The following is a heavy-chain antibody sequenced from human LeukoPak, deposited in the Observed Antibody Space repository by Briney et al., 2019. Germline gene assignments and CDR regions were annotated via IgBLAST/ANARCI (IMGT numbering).Heavy chain of an antibody. CDR2: IIPIFGTA. J-gene: IGHJ4*02. V-gene: IGHV1-69*13. CDR1: GYTFTSYG. CDR3: ARKGAYNYYGSGSYVY. D-gene: IGHD3-10*01. Sequence: ASVKVSCKASGYTFTSYGIGWVRQAPGQGLEWMGGIIPIFGTANYAQKFQGRVTITADESTSTAYMELSSLRSEDTAVYYCARKGAYNYYGSGSYVYWGQGTLVTVSS.